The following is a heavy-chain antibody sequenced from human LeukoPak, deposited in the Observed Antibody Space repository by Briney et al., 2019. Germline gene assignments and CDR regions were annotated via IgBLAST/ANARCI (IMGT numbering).Heavy chain of an antibody. J-gene: IGHJ4*02. V-gene: IGHV3-30*04. Sequence: GGSLRLSCAASGFTFSGYAMHWVRQAPGKGLEWVAVISNDGSNKYYADSVKGRFTISRDNSKNTLYLQMNSLRAEDTAVYYCARDRAGYCSGGSCYSMAHWGQGTLVTVSS. CDR2: ISNDGSNK. D-gene: IGHD2-15*01. CDR3: ARDRAGYCSGGSCYSMAH. CDR1: GFTFSGYA.